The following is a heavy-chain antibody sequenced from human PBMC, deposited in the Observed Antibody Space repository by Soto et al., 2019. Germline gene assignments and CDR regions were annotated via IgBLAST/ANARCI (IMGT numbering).Heavy chain of an antibody. V-gene: IGHV1-3*01. CDR3: ARGFSGGDADWCDP. CDR1: GYTFTSYA. Sequence: QVQLVQSGAEVKKPGASVKVSCKASGYTFTSYAMHWVRQAPGQRLEWMGWINADNGNTKYSRKFQGRVTITRDTSASTAYMELSSLRSEETAVYYCARGFSGGDADWCDPWGQGTLVTVSS. D-gene: IGHD2-21*02. J-gene: IGHJ5*02. CDR2: INADNGNT.